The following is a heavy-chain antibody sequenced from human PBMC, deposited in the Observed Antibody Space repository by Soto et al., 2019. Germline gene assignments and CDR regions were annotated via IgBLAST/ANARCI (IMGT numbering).Heavy chain of an antibody. CDR1: GYMFTGFY. CDR2: INPNNGVT. CDR3: AAAAIPVAGRHPDF. V-gene: IGHV1-2*02. J-gene: IGHJ4*02. D-gene: IGHD6-19*01. Sequence: QVQLVQSGAEVQRPGASVKVSCKASGYMFTGFYLHWVRLAPGQGLEWMGWINPNNGVTTYAKTFQGRVTMTRDSTISTAYMELSSLRSDDTAVYFCAAAAIPVAGRHPDFWGQGTVVTVS.